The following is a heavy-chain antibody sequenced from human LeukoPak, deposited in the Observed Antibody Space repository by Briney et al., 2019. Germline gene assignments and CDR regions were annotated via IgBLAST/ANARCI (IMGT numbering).Heavy chain of an antibody. CDR3: AKPPNYDSDAPQVDY. J-gene: IGHJ4*02. CDR2: IVGSGGST. Sequence: GSLRLSCAASGFTFSSYAMSWVRQVPGKGLEWVSGIVGSGGSTYYANSVKGWFTISRDNSKNTLYLQMNSLRAEDTAVYYCAKPPNYDSDAPQVDYWGQGTLVTVSS. D-gene: IGHD3-22*01. V-gene: IGHV3-23*01. CDR1: GFTFSSYA.